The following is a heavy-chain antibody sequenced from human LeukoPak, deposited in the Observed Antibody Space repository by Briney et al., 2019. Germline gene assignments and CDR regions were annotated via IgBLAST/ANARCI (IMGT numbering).Heavy chain of an antibody. Sequence: GGSLRLSCAASGFTFSTYAMSWVRQAPGKGLEWVSAISGSGGSTYYADSVKGQFTISRDNSKNTLYVQMNSLRAEDTAVYYCAKNSYSSSWFPFDYWGQGTLVTVSS. V-gene: IGHV3-23*01. J-gene: IGHJ4*02. CDR2: ISGSGGST. CDR1: GFTFSTYA. D-gene: IGHD6-13*01. CDR3: AKNSYSSSWFPFDY.